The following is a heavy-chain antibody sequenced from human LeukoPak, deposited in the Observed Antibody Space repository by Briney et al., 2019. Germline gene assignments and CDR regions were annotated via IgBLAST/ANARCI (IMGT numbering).Heavy chain of an antibody. J-gene: IGHJ4*02. Sequence: SETLSLTCAVSGYSISSSYYWGWIRQPPGKGLEWIGSIYHSGSTYYNPSLKSRVTISVDTSKNQFSLKLSSVTAADTAVYYCARGIVVVPAAISPRSRYFDYWGQGTLVTVSS. CDR1: GYSISSSYY. CDR2: IYHSGST. CDR3: ARGIVVVPAAISPRSRYFDY. D-gene: IGHD2-2*01. V-gene: IGHV4-38-2*01.